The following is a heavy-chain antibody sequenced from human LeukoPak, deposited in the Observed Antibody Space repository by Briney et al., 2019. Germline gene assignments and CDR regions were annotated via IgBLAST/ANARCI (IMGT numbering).Heavy chain of an antibody. CDR3: ARDSPIVGVAV. V-gene: IGHV1-2*06. CDR2: INPNSGGT. CDR1: GYTFTNYW. Sequence: AAVTVSCTSSGYTFTNYWIQWVRQAPGQGLEWMGRINPNSGGTNYAQKFQGRVTMTRDTSISTAYMELSRLRSDDTAVYYCARDSPIVGVAVWGQGTLVTVSS. D-gene: IGHD1-26*01. J-gene: IGHJ4*02.